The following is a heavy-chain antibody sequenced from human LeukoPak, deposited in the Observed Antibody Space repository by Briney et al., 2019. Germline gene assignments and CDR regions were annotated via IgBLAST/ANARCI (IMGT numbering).Heavy chain of an antibody. J-gene: IGHJ5*02. V-gene: IGHV4-34*01. CDR1: GGSFSGYY. CDR3: ARQALGDSSGYLTS. D-gene: IGHD3-22*01. Sequence: KPSETLSLTCAVYGGSFSGYYWSWIRQPPGKGLEWIGEINHSGSTNYNPSLKSRVTISVDTSKNQFSLKLSSVTAADTAVYYCARQALGDSSGYLTSWGQGTLVTVSS. CDR2: INHSGST.